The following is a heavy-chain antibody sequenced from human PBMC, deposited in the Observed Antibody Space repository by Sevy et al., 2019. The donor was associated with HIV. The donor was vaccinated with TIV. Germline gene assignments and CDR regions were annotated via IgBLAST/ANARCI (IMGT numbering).Heavy chain of an antibody. V-gene: IGHV3-49*03. D-gene: IGHD3-10*01. CDR2: IRSKAYGGTT. CDR1: GFTFGDYA. Sequence: GGSLRFSCAGSGFTFGDYALNWFRQAPGKGLEWVGFIRSKAYGGTTKNAASLKGRFTISRDDSKNTAYLEMSSLKIEDTAVYYCARDRAFMDYYSGSGSFGAFDIWGQGTMVTVSS. J-gene: IGHJ3*02. CDR3: ARDRAFMDYYSGSGSFGAFDI.